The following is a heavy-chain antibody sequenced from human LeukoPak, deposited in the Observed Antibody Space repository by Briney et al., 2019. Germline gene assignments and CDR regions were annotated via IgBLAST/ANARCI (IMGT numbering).Heavy chain of an antibody. CDR1: GFTFSSYG. CDR3: AKDRRLYYYGMDV. V-gene: IGHV3-30*18. J-gene: IGHJ6*02. CDR2: ISYDGSNK. Sequence: GGSLRLSCAASGFTFSSYGMHWVRQAPGEGLEWVAVISYDGSNKYYADSVKGRFTISRDNSKNTLYLQMNSLRAEDTAVYYCAKDRRLYYYGMDVWGQGTTVTVSS.